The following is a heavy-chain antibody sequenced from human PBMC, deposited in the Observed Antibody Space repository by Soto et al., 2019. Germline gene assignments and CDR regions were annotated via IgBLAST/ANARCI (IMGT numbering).Heavy chain of an antibody. CDR1: GYTFSSYY. V-gene: IGHV1-46*01. CDR3: ARGLGLGDC. CDR2: INPNGGRT. J-gene: IGHJ4*02. D-gene: IGHD3-9*01. Sequence: QVQLVQSGAEVKKPGASVKVSCKASGYTFSSYYIHWVRQAPGQGLEWIGIINPNGGRTNYAQKLKGRPTVTRDTSTATVYMDLSALTSDDTAMYYCARGLGLGDCWGQGTLVTVSS.